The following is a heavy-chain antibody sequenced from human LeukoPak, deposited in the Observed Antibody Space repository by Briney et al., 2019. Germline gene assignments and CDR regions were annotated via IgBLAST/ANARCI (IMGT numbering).Heavy chain of an antibody. D-gene: IGHD5-12*01. CDR3: TTVAISGYDPPPFVT. CDR1: GVSIRSSTYY. Sequence: SETLSLTCTVSGVSIRSSTYYWGWIRQPPGKGLDWIGNVYYSGSTYYNPSLKSRVTISVDTSKNQISLKLNSVTAAETGIYSCTTVAISGYDPPPFVTSGPGTLVTASS. V-gene: IGHV4-39*01. J-gene: IGHJ5*02. CDR2: VYYSGST.